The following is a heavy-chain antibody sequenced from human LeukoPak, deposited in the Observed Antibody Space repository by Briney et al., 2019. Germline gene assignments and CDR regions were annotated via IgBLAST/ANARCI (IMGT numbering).Heavy chain of an antibody. V-gene: IGHV4-61*02. Sequence: PPQTLSLTCTVSGGSMSSGNYYWTWIRQPAGKGLEWIGRIYASGSANYNPSLKSRVTISVDTSKNQVSLKLSSVTAADTAMYYCARGGGGTTSLNYWGPGTQVTVSS. D-gene: IGHD2-2*01. CDR3: ARGGGGTTSLNY. CDR1: GGSMSSGNYY. CDR2: IYASGSA. J-gene: IGHJ4*02.